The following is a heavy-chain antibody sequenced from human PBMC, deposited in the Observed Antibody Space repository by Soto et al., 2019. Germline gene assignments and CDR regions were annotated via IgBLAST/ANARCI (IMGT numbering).Heavy chain of an antibody. D-gene: IGHD3-3*01. CDR2: IIPIFRSS. Sequence: QVQLVQSGAEVKKPGSSVKVSCKASGDTFSNYGINWVRQAPGQGLEWMGGIIPIFRSSVYAQKFRGRVSITADESTSTAYLELSSLRSEDTAVHYCAVDNRFTIFGVLHFDYWGQGTLVTVSS. CDR3: AVDNRFTIFGVLHFDY. J-gene: IGHJ4*02. CDR1: GDTFSNYG. V-gene: IGHV1-69*01.